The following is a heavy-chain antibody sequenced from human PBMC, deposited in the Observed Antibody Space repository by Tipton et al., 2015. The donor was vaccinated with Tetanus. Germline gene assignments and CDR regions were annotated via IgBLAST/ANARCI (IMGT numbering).Heavy chain of an antibody. V-gene: IGHV4-4*07. CDR3: ARGGKLGLGYFDL. CDR2: FYTTGST. Sequence: LRLSCNVSGDSISSYYWNWIRQPAGKGLEWIGRFYTTGSTIYNPSLRSRVTTSVDTSKNQFSLTLSSVTVADTAVYYCARGGKLGLGYFDLWGRGTLVTVSS. D-gene: IGHD7-27*01. CDR1: GDSISSYY. J-gene: IGHJ2*01.